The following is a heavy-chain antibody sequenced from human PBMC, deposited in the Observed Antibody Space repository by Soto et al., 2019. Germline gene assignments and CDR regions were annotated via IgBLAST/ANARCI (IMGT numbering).Heavy chain of an antibody. J-gene: IGHJ6*03. CDR3: ARDRYYGSGSPRYYYYMDV. V-gene: IGHV3-33*01. CDR1: GFTFSSYG. CDR2: IWYDGSNK. Sequence: GGSLRLSCAASGFTFSSYGMHWVRQAPGKGLEWVAVIWYDGSNKYYADSVKGRFTISRDNSKNTLYLQMNSLRAEDTAVYYCARDRYYGSGSPRYYYYMDVWGKGTTVTVSS. D-gene: IGHD3-10*01.